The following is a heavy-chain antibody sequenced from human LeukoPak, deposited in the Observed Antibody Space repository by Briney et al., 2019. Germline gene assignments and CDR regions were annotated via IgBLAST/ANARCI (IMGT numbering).Heavy chain of an antibody. Sequence: GGSLRLSCAASGFTFSSYGMHWVRQAPGKGLEWVAVISYDGSNKYYADSVKGRFTISRDNAKNSLYLQMNSLRAEDTAVYYCARSDGYGHVYYYYMDVWGKGTTVTVSS. D-gene: IGHD6-13*01. V-gene: IGHV3-30*03. CDR1: GFTFSSYG. J-gene: IGHJ6*03. CDR3: ARSDGYGHVYYYYMDV. CDR2: ISYDGSNK.